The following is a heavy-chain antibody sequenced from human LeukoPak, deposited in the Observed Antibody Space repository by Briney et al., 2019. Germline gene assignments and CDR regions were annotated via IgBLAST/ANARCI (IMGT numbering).Heavy chain of an antibody. CDR3: AKDRIGPPY. CDR1: GFTFSSYA. CDR2: ISGSGGST. J-gene: IGHJ4*02. D-gene: IGHD1-26*01. V-gene: IGHV3-23*01. Sequence: GGSLRLSCAACGFTFSSYAMSGVRRAPGKGLEWVSAISGSGGSTYYADSVKGRFTISRDNSKNTLYLQMNSLRAEDTAVYYCAKDRIGPPYWGQGTLVTVSS.